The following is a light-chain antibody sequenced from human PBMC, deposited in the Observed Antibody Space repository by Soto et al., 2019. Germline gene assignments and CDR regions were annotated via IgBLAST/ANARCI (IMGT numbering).Light chain of an antibody. Sequence: QSVLTQPPSVSGAPGQRVTISCTGSSSNIGAGYYVHWYQQLPGTAPKLLIYGNSNRPSGVPDRFYGSKSGTTASLAITGLRAEDEADYYCQSYDSSLSGWVFGGGTKVTVL. CDR1: SSNIGAGYY. V-gene: IGLV1-40*01. CDR3: QSYDSSLSGWV. J-gene: IGLJ3*02. CDR2: GNS.